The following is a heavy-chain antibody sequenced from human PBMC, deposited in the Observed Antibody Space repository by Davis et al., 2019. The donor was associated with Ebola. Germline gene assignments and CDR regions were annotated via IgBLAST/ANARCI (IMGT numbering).Heavy chain of an antibody. J-gene: IGHJ5*02. V-gene: IGHV3-7*01. D-gene: IGHD6-13*01. CDR1: GFSFSTHW. CDR2: IKQDGSEK. Sequence: GESLKISCVVSGFSFSTHWMSWVRQAPGKGLEWVANIKQDGSEKYYVDSVKGRFTISRDNAKNSLYLQMNSLRAEDTAVYYCARVPAAAGRGDNWLDPWGQGTLVTVSS. CDR3: ARVPAAAGRGDNWLDP.